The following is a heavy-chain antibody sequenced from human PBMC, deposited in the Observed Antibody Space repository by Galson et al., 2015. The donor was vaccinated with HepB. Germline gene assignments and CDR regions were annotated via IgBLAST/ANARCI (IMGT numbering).Heavy chain of an antibody. V-gene: IGHV3-33*01. CDR3: ARDGGGMQQLDTPAFDY. J-gene: IGHJ4*02. CDR2: IWYDGSNK. Sequence: SLRLSCAASGFTFSSYGMHWVRQAPGKGLEWVAVIWYDGSNKYYADSVKGRFTISRDNSKNTLYLQMNSLRAEDTAVYYCARDGGGMQQLDTPAFDYWGQGTLVTVSS. CDR1: GFTFSSYG. D-gene: IGHD6-13*01.